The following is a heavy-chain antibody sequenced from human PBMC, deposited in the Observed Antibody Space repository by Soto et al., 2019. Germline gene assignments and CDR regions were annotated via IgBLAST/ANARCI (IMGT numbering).Heavy chain of an antibody. Sequence: QVQLVESGGGVVQPGRSLKLSCAASGFIFGRFGMHWVRQPPGKGLEWVAVIWNDGSNKLYADSVQVRFTISRDNSKHTLSLEMDSLRDEDTAVYYCARDQESGFGAYVPAGFDYWGPGNLVTVSS. V-gene: IGHV3-33*01. J-gene: IGHJ4*02. CDR3: ARDQESGFGAYVPAGFDY. CDR1: GFIFGRFG. D-gene: IGHD5-12*01. CDR2: IWNDGSNK.